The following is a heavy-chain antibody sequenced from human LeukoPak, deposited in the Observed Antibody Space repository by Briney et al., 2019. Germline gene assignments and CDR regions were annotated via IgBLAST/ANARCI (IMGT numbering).Heavy chain of an antibody. J-gene: IGHJ6*03. V-gene: IGHV3-9*01. CDR3: AKVSVYDFFGGNYMDV. D-gene: IGHD5/OR15-5a*01. CDR1: GFTFDDYA. CDR2: ISWNSGSV. Sequence: GGSLRLSCAASGFTFDDYAMPWVRHAPGKGLEWVSGISWNSGSVGYADSVKGRFTISRDNAKNSLYLQMNSLRAEDTALYYCAKVSVYDFFGGNYMDVWGKGTTVTVSS.